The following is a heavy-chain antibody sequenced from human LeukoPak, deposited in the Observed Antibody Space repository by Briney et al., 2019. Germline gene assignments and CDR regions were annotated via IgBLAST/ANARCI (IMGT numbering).Heavy chain of an antibody. V-gene: IGHV4-34*01. D-gene: IGHD3-22*01. CDR3: ARGGYYYDSSGYLPYYYYMDV. Sequence: SETLSLTCAVYGGSFSGYYWSWIRQPPAKGLEWIGEINHSGSTNYNPSLRSRVTISVDTSKNQFSLKLSSVTAADTAVYYCARGGYYYDSSGYLPYYYYMDVWGKGTTVTVSS. CDR1: GGSFSGYY. CDR2: INHSGST. J-gene: IGHJ6*03.